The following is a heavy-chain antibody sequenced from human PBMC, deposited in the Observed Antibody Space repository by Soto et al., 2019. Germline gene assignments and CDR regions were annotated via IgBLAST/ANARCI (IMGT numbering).Heavy chain of an antibody. J-gene: IGHJ6*02. D-gene: IGHD3-16*01. Sequence: QVQLVQSGGEVKKPGASVKVSCQAAGYTFTRFGITWVRQAPGQGLEWMGWSSINNGKTNYAQKFQGRGTMTTDTSTNTASIELRSLRSDDTAVYYCARPTDDVHYVCGSDYYGMDVWGQGSTVTVSS. V-gene: IGHV1-18*01. CDR1: GYTFTRFG. CDR2: SSINNGKT. CDR3: ARPTDDVHYVCGSDYYGMDV.